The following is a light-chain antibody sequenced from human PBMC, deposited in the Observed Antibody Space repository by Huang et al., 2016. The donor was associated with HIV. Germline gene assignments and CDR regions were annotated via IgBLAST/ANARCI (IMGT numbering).Light chain of an antibody. CDR2: DTS. CDR3: QQPGS. V-gene: IGKV3-11*01. Sequence: EIVLTQSPATLSLSPGERATLSCRASQSVGGYLAWYQQKPGQAPRLLIYDTSTRATGIPARFSGSGSETDLTLTISSLEPEDFAVYYCQQPGSFGQGTKVDIK. J-gene: IGKJ2*01. CDR1: QSVGGY.